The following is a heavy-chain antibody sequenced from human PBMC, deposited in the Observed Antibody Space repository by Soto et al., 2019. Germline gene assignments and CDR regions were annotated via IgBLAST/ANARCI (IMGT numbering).Heavy chain of an antibody. Sequence: SETLSLTCTVSGGSISSYYWSWIRQPPGKGLEWIGYIYYSGSTNYNPSLKSRVTISVDTSKNQFSLKLSSVTAADTAVYYCANSYGDYVSYWGQGTLVTVSS. J-gene: IGHJ4*02. CDR3: ANSYGDYVSY. V-gene: IGHV4-59*08. D-gene: IGHD4-17*01. CDR2: IYYSGST. CDR1: GGSISSYY.